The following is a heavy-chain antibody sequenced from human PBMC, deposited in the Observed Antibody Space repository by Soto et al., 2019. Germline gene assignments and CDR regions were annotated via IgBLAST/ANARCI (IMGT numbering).Heavy chain of an antibody. CDR3: ARDGAYRDY. Sequence: QVQLQESGPGLVKPSETLSLTCTVSGGSVSSGSYYWSWIRQPPGKGLEWIGYIYYSGSTNYNPSLKSRVTISVDTSKNQFALKLSSVTAADTAVYYCARDGAYRDYWGQGTLVTVSS. V-gene: IGHV4-61*01. CDR1: GGSVSSGSYY. J-gene: IGHJ4*02. CDR2: IYYSGST. D-gene: IGHD4-17*01.